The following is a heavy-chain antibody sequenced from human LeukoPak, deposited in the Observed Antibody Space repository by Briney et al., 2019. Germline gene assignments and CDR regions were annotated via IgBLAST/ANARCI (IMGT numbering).Heavy chain of an antibody. Sequence: GASVMVSCKASGYTFTGYSIHWVRQARGQGLEWMGCINPNSGDTNYPQKFQDRVTLSRDTSISTAYMELTDLRSDDTAMYYCARPNGDYYNRFDPWGQGTLVTVSS. D-gene: IGHD2-21*02. J-gene: IGHJ5*02. CDR2: INPNSGDT. CDR1: GYTFTGYS. CDR3: ARPNGDYYNRFDP. V-gene: IGHV1-2*02.